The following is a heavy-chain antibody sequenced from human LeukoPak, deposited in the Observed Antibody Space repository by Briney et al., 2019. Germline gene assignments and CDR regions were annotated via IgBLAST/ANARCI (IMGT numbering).Heavy chain of an antibody. V-gene: IGHV4-59*11. D-gene: IGHD2-2*02. CDR2: IYYSGST. J-gene: IGHJ6*03. CDR1: GGSISSHY. Sequence: SETLSLTCTVSGGSISSHYWSWIRQPPGKGLEWIGYIYYSGSTNYNPSLKSRVTISVDTSKNQLSLKLSSVTAADTAVYYCARRNRVRGYCSSTSCYSYYYYYMDVWGKGTTVTVSS. CDR3: ARRNRVRGYCSSTSCYSYYYYYMDV.